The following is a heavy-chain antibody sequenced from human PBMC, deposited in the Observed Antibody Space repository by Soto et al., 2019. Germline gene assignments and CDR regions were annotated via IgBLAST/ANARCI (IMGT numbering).Heavy chain of an antibody. J-gene: IGHJ5*02. V-gene: IGHV4-39*01. CDR3: ARSREQYTGSHYPLVWFDP. Sequence: QLQLQESGPGLVKPSETLSLTCTVSGGSISSSSYYWGWIRQPPGKGLEWIGSIYYSGSTYYNPSLKSRVTISVDTSKNQFSLKLSSVTAADTAVYYCARSREQYTGSHYPLVWFDPWGQGTLVTVSS. CDR2: IYYSGST. CDR1: GGSISSSSYY. D-gene: IGHD1-26*01.